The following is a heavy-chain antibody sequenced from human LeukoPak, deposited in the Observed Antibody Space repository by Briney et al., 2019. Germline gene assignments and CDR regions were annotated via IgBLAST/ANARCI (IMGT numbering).Heavy chain of an antibody. CDR2: IYYSGST. D-gene: IGHD5-18*01. J-gene: IGHJ4*02. CDR3: ARDLDTAMVNYFDY. V-gene: IGHV4-59*12. Sequence: PSETLSLTCTVSGGSISSYYWSWIRQPPGKGLEWIGYIYYSGSTNYNPSLKSRVTISVDTSKNQFSLKLSSVTAADTAVYYCARDLDTAMVNYFDYRGQGTLVTVSS. CDR1: GGSISSYY.